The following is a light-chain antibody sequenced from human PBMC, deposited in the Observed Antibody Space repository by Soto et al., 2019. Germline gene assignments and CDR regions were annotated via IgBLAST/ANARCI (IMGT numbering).Light chain of an antibody. CDR3: QQLNSYPPT. CDR1: QGMSSY. J-gene: IGKJ4*01. V-gene: IGKV1-9*01. Sequence: DIQLTHSPSFLSASVGDRVTITCRASQGMSSYLAWYQQKPGKATKLLIYASSTLPSVVPSSFSGSGSGTEFTLTISSLQPEDFATYYCQQLNSYPPTFGGGTKVEIK. CDR2: ASS.